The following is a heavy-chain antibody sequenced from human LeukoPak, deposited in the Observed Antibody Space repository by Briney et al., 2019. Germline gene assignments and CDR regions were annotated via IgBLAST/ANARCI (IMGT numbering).Heavy chain of an antibody. CDR2: LYNAGST. V-gene: IGHV3-53*01. Sequence: PGGSLRLSCVASGFTFSNKYMSWVRQAPGKGLEWVSVLYNAGSTYYADSVKGRFTISRDNSKNTLYLQMYSLRAEDTAVYYCASLKELFDYFDHWGQGILVTLYS. CDR1: GFTFSNKY. CDR3: ASLKELFDYFDH. D-gene: IGHD3-10*01. J-gene: IGHJ4*02.